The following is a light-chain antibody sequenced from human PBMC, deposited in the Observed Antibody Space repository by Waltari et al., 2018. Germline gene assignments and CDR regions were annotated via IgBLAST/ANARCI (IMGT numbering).Light chain of an antibody. CDR3: QAWDSSTLWV. Sequence: SYELTQPPSVSVSPGQTASITCSGDKLGDKYACWYQQKPGQSPVLVIYQDSKRPSGIPEQFSGTNSGNTATLTISGTQAMDEADYYCQAWDSSTLWVFGGGTKLTVL. V-gene: IGLV3-1*01. J-gene: IGLJ3*02. CDR1: KLGDKY. CDR2: QDS.